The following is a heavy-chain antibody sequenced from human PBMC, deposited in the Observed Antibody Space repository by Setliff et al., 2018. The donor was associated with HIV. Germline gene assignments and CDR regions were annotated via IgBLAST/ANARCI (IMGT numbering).Heavy chain of an antibody. V-gene: IGHV4-38-2*01. J-gene: IGHJ4*02. CDR2: IYQSGST. Sequence: ETLSLTCAVSGYSISSGYYWGWIRQPPGKGLEWIGCIYQSGSTYYNVSLKSRVIISVDTSKNQFSLKLSSVTAADTAVYYCARHRAVAGANYFDFWGQGTLVTVSS. CDR3: ARHRAVAGANYFDF. CDR1: GYSISSGYY. D-gene: IGHD6-19*01.